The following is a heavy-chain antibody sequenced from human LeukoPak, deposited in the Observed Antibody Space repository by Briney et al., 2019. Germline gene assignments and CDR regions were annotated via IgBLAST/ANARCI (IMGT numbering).Heavy chain of an antibody. D-gene: IGHD2-15*01. J-gene: IGHJ4*02. CDR1: GGSISSGGYY. V-gene: IGHV4-31*03. CDR2: IYYSGST. CDR3: ARVRGCSGGSCYSFDY. Sequence: PSETLSLTCTVSGGSISSGGYYWSWIRQHPGKGLEWIGYIYYSGSTYYNPSLKSRVTISVDTSKNQFSLKLSSVTAADTVVYYCARVRGCSGGSCYSFDYWGQGTLVTVSS.